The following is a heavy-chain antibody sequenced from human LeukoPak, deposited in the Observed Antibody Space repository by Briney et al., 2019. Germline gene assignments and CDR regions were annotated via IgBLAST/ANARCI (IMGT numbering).Heavy chain of an antibody. D-gene: IGHD2/OR15-2a*01. J-gene: IGHJ4*02. CDR1: GGSTSISSDY. CDR2: IYYSGTT. Sequence: PSETLSLTCTVSGGSTSISSDYWGWIRQPPGKGLEWIGDIYYSGTTNYNPSLKSRVTMSVDTSKNQFSLKLNSATAADTAVYYCARRLSTRSYYLDDWGQGTLVTVSS. CDR3: ARRLSTRSYYLDD. V-gene: IGHV4-39*01.